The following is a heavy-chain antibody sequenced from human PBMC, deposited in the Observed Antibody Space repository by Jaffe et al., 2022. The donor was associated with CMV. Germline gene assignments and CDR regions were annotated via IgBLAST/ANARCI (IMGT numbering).Heavy chain of an antibody. J-gene: IGHJ6*03. CDR3: ARDYGGYSGYPVYYYMDV. D-gene: IGHD5-12*01. Sequence: EVQLVESGGGLVQPGGSLRLSCAASGFTFSSYEMNWVRQAPGKGLEWVSYISSSGSTIYYADSVKGRFTISRDNAKNSLYLQMNSLRVEDTAVYYCARDYGGYSGYPVYYYMDVWGKGTTVTVSS. V-gene: IGHV3-48*03. CDR1: GFTFSSYE. CDR2: ISSSGSTI.